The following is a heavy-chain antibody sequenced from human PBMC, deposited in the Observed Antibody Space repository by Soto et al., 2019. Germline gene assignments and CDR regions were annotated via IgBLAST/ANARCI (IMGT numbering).Heavy chain of an antibody. CDR3: ARQEGHIEPMIGEFDF. D-gene: IGHD3-10*02. V-gene: IGHV1-18*01. CDR2: ISAYNGNT. CDR1: GYTFTTYG. Sequence: QVQLVQSGPEVKKPGASVMLSCKASGYTFTTYGVRWVRQAPGLGLEWMGWISAYNGNTNYAQKFHGRVTMTTDASANTAYLELRSLRSDDTAVYYCARQEGHIEPMIGEFDFWVQGTRVTVSS. J-gene: IGHJ4*02.